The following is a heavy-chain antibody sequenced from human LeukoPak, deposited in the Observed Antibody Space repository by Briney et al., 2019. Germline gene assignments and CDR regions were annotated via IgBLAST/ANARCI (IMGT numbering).Heavy chain of an antibody. CDR3: ARDPNSSSWYGAFDY. CDR1: GFTFSSYA. CDR2: ISYDGSNK. D-gene: IGHD6-13*01. V-gene: IGHV3-30-3*01. Sequence: GGSLRLSCAASGFTFSSYAMHWVRQAPGKGLEWVAVISYDGSNKYYADSVKGRFTISRDNSKNTLYLQMNSLRAEDTAVYYCARDPNSSSWYGAFDYWGQGTLVTVSS. J-gene: IGHJ4*02.